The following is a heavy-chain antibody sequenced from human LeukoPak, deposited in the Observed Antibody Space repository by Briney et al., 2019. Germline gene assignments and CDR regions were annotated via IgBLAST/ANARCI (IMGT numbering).Heavy chain of an antibody. CDR2: MNPNSGNT. D-gene: IGHD1-26*01. CDR1: GYTFTSYD. CDR3: ARGRWELLPGVTWFDL. V-gene: IGHV1-8*01. Sequence: ASVKVSCKASGYTFTSYDINWVRQATGQGLEWMGWMNPNSGNTGYAEKFQGRVTMTRNTSISTAYMELSSLRSEDTAVYYCARGRWELLPGVTWFDLWGQGTLVTVSS. J-gene: IGHJ5*02.